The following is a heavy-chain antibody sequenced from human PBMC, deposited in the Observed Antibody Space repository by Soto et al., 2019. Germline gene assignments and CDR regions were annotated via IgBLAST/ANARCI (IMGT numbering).Heavy chain of an antibody. CDR1: GYTFTSYD. V-gene: IGHV1-8*01. Sequence: ASVKVSCKASGYTFTSYDINWVRQATGQGLEWMGWMNPNSGNTGYAQKFQGRVTMTRNTSISTAYMELSSLRSEDTAVYYCAREYYYGSGSCWNMDVWGKGTTVTVSS. D-gene: IGHD3-10*01. CDR2: MNPNSGNT. CDR3: AREYYYGSGSCWNMDV. J-gene: IGHJ6*03.